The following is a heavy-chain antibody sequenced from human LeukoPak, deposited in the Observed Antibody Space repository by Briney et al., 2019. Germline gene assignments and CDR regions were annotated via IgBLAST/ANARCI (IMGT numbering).Heavy chain of an antibody. V-gene: IGHV4-31*03. CDR3: ARDRGGYSYANEGYNWFDP. Sequence: SETLSLTCTVSGGSISSGGYYWSWIRQPPGKGLEWIGYIYYSGSTYYNPSLKSRVTISVDTSKNQFSLKLSSVTAADTAVYYCARDRGGYSYANEGYNWFDPWGQGTLVTVSS. D-gene: IGHD5-18*01. CDR1: GGSISSGGYY. CDR2: IYYSGST. J-gene: IGHJ5*02.